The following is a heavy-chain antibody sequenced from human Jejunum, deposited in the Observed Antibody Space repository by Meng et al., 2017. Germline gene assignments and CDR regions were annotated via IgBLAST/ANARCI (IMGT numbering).Heavy chain of an antibody. D-gene: IGHD7-27*01. CDR3: ATLRLVWGSRDFDC. CDR1: GYTFTDFY. CDR2: IHPGTGGT. Sequence: QVQRVQSGAEVKKPGDSVKGSCKASGYTFTDFYLHWVRQAPGQGLEWMGWIHPGTGGTTFAQKFKGNVTLSRDTSISTAYMELRSLTSDDTAVYYCATLRLVWGSRDFDCWGQGTLVTVSS. J-gene: IGHJ4*02. V-gene: IGHV1-2*02.